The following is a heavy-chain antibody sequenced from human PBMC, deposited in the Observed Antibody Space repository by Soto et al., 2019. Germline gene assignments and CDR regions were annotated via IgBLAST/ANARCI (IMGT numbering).Heavy chain of an antibody. D-gene: IGHD2-15*01. CDR2: ISSSSSTI. CDR1: GFTFSSYS. CDR3: ARDPAPSYCSGGSCYGDDY. J-gene: IGHJ4*02. Sequence: GGSLRLSCAASGFTFSSYSMNWVRQAPGKGLEWVSYISSSSSTIYYADSVKGRFTISRDNAKNSLYLQMNSLRAEDTAVYYCARDPAPSYCSGGSCYGDDYWGQGTLVTVSS. V-gene: IGHV3-48*01.